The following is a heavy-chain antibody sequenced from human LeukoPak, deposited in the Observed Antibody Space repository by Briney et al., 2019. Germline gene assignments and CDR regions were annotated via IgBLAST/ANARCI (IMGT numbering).Heavy chain of an antibody. V-gene: IGHV4-4*07. CDR1: GVSISSYY. CDR2: IYTTGSN. J-gene: IGHJ4*02. D-gene: IGHD5-12*01. Sequence: SETLSLTCTVSGVSISSYYWSWLRQPAGKGLKWIGRIYTTGSNNYNYHPSLKSRVTMSVDTSKNQFSLKLSSVTAADTAVYYCARVSGYDSLHLDYWGQGTLVTVSS. CDR3: ARVSGYDSLHLDY.